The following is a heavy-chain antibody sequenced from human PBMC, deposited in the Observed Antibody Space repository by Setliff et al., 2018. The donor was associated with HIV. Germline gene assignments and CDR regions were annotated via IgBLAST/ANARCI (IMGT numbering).Heavy chain of an antibody. Sequence: SETLSLTCTVSGGSISSYCWNWIRQSPGRGLEWIGFIFSSGSTKYNPSLQSRVTMSIDTSKNQFSLKLSSVTAADTAVYYCAITPLYYDSSGYYWPLNDYWGQGTLVTVSS. J-gene: IGHJ4*02. CDR2: IFSSGST. CDR1: GGSISSYC. CDR3: AITPLYYDSSGYYWPLNDY. V-gene: IGHV4-4*09. D-gene: IGHD3-22*01.